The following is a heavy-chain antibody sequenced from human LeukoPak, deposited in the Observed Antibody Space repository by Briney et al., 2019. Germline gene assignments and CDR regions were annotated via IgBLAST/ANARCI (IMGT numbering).Heavy chain of an antibody. CDR1: RFTFSTYA. Sequence: QPGGSLRLSCAASRFTFSTYAMSWVRQAPGKGLEWVSIISGSGGSTYYADSVKGRFTISRDNSKNTLYLQMNSLRAEDTAVYYCARRRDSGSLQHFDYWGQGTLVTVSS. CDR2: ISGSGGST. D-gene: IGHD1-26*01. J-gene: IGHJ4*02. V-gene: IGHV3-23*01. CDR3: ARRRDSGSLQHFDY.